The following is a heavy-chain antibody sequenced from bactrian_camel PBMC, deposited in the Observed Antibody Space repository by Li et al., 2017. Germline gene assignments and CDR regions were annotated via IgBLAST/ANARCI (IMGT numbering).Heavy chain of an antibody. CDR1: GSGYISGTAC. CDR3: DADLGWCGSRPLQREFRN. D-gene: IGHD2*01. Sequence: HVQLVESGGGSVNAGGSLTLSCAASGSGYISGTACMGWFRQVPGKEREGVAAIAPATGTTFYSDSVKGRFTISHVIANNTLHLQMNSLKPEDTAVYYCDADLGWCGSRPLQREFRNWGQGTQVTVS. CDR2: IAPATGTT. V-gene: IGHV3S54*01. J-gene: IGHJ4*01.